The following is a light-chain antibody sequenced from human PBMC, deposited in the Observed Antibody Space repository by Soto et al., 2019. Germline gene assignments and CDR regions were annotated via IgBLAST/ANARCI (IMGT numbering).Light chain of an antibody. Sequence: QLVLTQPPSASGTPGHRVTISCAGSSSNIGSNYVYWYQQLPGTAPKLLIYSNNQRPSGVPDRFSGSKSGTSASLAISGLRSEDEADYYCAAWDDSLSGLYVFGTGTKLTVL. CDR1: SSNIGSNY. CDR3: AAWDDSLSGLYV. V-gene: IGLV1-47*02. CDR2: SNN. J-gene: IGLJ1*01.